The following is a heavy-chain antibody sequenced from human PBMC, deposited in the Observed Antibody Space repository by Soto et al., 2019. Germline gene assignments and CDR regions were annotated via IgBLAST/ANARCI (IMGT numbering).Heavy chain of an antibody. CDR3: ASVDTADDWDH. D-gene: IGHD5-18*01. CDR1: GRAFSTYY. Sequence: QVQLVQSGAEVKKPGASVSISCKASGRAFSTYYMHWVRQAPGQGLEWMGIINPSGGSTSYAQKFQGRVTVTTDTSTSTVDMELSRLTSEDTAVYYCASVDTADDWDHWGQGTLVSVAS. CDR2: INPSGGST. J-gene: IGHJ4*02. V-gene: IGHV1-46*01.